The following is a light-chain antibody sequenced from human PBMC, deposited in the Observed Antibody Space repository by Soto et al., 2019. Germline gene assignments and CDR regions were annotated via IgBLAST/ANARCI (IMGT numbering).Light chain of an antibody. CDR1: PSVSSY. CDR3: QQRSNRFT. V-gene: IGKV3-11*01. Sequence: EIVLTQSPATLSLSPGERATLSCRASPSVSSYLAWYQQKPGQAPRLLIYDASNRATGIPARFSGSGSGTDFTLTISSLEPEDFAVYYCQQRSNRFTFGPGTKVDIK. CDR2: DAS. J-gene: IGKJ3*01.